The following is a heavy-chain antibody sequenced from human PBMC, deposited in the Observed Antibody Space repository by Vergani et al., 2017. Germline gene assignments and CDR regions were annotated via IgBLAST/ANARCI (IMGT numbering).Heavy chain of an antibody. Sequence: QVQLQESGPGLVKPSETLSLTCTVSGGSISSYYWSWIRQPAGKGLELIGRIYTSGSTNYNPSLKSRVTMSVDTSKNQFSLKLSSVTAADTAVYYCARTYYDFWSGYYSDAFDIWGQGTMVTVSS. V-gene: IGHV4-4*07. D-gene: IGHD3-3*01. CDR3: ARTYYDFWSGYYSDAFDI. CDR2: IYTSGST. CDR1: GGSISSYY. J-gene: IGHJ3*02.